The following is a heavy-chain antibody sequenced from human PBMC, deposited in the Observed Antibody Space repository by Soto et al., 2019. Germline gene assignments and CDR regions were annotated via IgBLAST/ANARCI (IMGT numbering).Heavy chain of an antibody. CDR3: AKESPVMGVYDY. CDR2: ISGSGNRT. D-gene: IGHD6-13*01. CDR1: GCTFSRHA. J-gene: IGHJ4*02. V-gene: IGHV3-23*01. Sequence: EVQLLESGGGLAQPGGSLRLSCAASGCTFSRHAMNWVRQAPGKGLEWVSDISGSGNRTYYADSSKGRFTISRDNSNNTLYLPMYSLRVEDTAVYYCAKESPVMGVYDYWGQGTLVFVSS.